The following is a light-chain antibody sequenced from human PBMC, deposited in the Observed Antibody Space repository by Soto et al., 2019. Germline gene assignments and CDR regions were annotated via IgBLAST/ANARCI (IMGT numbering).Light chain of an antibody. J-gene: IGLJ1*01. CDR2: EVS. CDR1: SSDVGTYHC. Sequence: QSVLTQPASVPGSPGLSITSSCTGTSSDVGTYHCASSYQQQSAKAPKLRIREVSKRPSGVSNRFSGSKSGNTASLTISGLQAEDDADYYCSSYTSSRAYVFGIGTTVTAL. CDR3: SSYTSSRAYV. V-gene: IGLV2-14*01.